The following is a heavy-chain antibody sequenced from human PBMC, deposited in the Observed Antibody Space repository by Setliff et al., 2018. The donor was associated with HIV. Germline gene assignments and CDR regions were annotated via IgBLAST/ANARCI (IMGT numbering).Heavy chain of an antibody. CDR1: GGSISGSSYY. CDR3: ARDIGTVTDSDY. Sequence: LTCTVSGGSISGSSYYWGWIRQPPGKGLEWIGTIYYSGSTYYNPSLKSRVTISVDTSKNQFSLKLSYVTAADTAVYYCARDIGTVTDSDYWGQGTLVT. V-gene: IGHV4-39*07. J-gene: IGHJ4*02. D-gene: IGHD4-4*01. CDR2: IYYSGST.